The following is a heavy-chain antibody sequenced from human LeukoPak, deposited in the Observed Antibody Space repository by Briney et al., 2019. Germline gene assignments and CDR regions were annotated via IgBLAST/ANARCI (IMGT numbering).Heavy chain of an antibody. CDR2: ISSSSSYI. J-gene: IGHJ4*02. CDR3: APCPTVGLRFLVY. CDR1: GFTFSSYS. Sequence: GGSLRLSCAASGFTFSSYSMNWVRQAPGKGLEWVSSISSSSSYIYYADSVKGRFTISRDNAKNSQYLQMNSLRAEDTAVYYCAPCPTVGLRFLVYWGQGTLVTVSS. V-gene: IGHV3-21*01. D-gene: IGHD3-3*01.